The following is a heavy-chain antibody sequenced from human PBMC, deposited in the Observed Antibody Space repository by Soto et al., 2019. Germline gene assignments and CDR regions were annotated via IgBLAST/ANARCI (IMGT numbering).Heavy chain of an antibody. V-gene: IGHV4-30-4*01. CDR1: GGSISSGDYY. J-gene: IGHJ4*02. CDR3: ATLRGLGEVSPYFDS. D-gene: IGHD3-10*01. CDR2: IYYSGST. Sequence: SETRSLTCTVSGGSISSGDYYWSWIRQPPGKGLEWIGYIYYSGSTYYNPSLKSRVTISVDTSKNQFSLKLSSVTAADTAVYYCATLRGLGEVSPYFDSWGQGLMVTVSS.